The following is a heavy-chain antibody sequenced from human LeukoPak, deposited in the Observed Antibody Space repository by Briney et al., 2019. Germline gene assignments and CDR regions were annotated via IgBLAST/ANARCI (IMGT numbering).Heavy chain of an antibody. J-gene: IGHJ4*02. Sequence: PGRSLRLSCAASGFTFDDYAMHWVRQAAGKGLEWVSGISWNSGSIDYADSVKGRFTISRDNAKNSLYLQMNSLRAEDTAVYYCVRDLNYYGLDYWGQGSLVTVSS. V-gene: IGHV3-9*01. CDR2: ISWNSGSI. D-gene: IGHD3-10*01. CDR3: VRDLNYYGLDY. CDR1: GFTFDDYA.